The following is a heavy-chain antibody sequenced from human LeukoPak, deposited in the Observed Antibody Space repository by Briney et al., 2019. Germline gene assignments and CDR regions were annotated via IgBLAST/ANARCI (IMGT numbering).Heavy chain of an antibody. J-gene: IGHJ3*02. CDR1: GFTFGDYS. D-gene: IGHD3-10*01. V-gene: IGHV3-23*01. CDR2: IGGGVDA. CDR3: AKDFVARNGVFDAFDI. Sequence: GGTLRLSCAASGFTFGDYSMNWVRKTPGKGLEWVASIGGGVDADYADSMKGRFTVSRDNSKNTLYLQMNSLRVEDTATYYCAKDFVARNGVFDAFDIWGQGARVTVSS.